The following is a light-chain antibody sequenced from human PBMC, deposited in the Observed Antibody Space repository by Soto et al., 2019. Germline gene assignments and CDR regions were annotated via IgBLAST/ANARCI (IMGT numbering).Light chain of an antibody. CDR3: CSYGGRSTYV. Sequence: QSALTQPASVSGSPGQSITISCTGTSSDVGSYNLVSWYQQHPGKAPKLMIYEVSKRPSGVSNRFSGSMSANTASLTISGLQADDEADYYCCSYGGRSTYVFGTGTKLTVL. V-gene: IGLV2-23*02. CDR2: EVS. J-gene: IGLJ1*01. CDR1: SSDVGSYNL.